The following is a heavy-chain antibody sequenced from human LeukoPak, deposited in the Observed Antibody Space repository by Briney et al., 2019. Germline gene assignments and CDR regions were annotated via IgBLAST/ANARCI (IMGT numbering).Heavy chain of an antibody. CDR1: GGTFSIYA. CDR2: IIPILGIA. V-gene: IGHV1-69*04. J-gene: IGHJ4*02. CDR3: AREKGSSSWYGEFDY. D-gene: IGHD6-13*01. Sequence: GASVKVSCKASGGTFSIYAISWVRQAPGQGLEWMGRIIPILGIANYAQKFQGRVTITADKSTSTAYMELSSLRSEDTAVYYCAREKGSSSWYGEFDYWGQGTLVTVSS.